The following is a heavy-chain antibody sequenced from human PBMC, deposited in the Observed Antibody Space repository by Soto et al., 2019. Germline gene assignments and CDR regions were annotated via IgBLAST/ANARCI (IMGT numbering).Heavy chain of an antibody. J-gene: IGHJ1*01. CDR2: INWNSGSI. D-gene: IGHD1-26*01. Sequence: GGSLRLSCAASGFTFDDYAMHWVRQVPGKGLEWVSGINWNSGSIGYADSVKGRFAISRDNAKNSLHLQMNSLRAEDTAFYYCVTNERTKSYSGQFRHWGQGTLVTVSS. V-gene: IGHV3-9*01. CDR1: GFTFDDYA. CDR3: VTNERTKSYSGQFRH.